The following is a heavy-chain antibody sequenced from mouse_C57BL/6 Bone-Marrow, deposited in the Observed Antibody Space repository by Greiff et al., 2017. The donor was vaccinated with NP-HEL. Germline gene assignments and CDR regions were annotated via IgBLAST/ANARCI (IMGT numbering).Heavy chain of an antibody. CDR1: GYTFTSYW. J-gene: IGHJ2*01. Sequence: QVQLQQPGAELVMPGASVKLSCKASGYTFTSYWMHWVKQRPGQGLEWIGQIDPSDSYTNYNQKFKGKSTLTVYKSSSTAYMQLSSLTSEDCAVNSCARGEGFDYWGKGTTLTVSS. CDR2: IDPSDSYT. CDR3: ARGEGFDY. V-gene: IGHV1-69*01.